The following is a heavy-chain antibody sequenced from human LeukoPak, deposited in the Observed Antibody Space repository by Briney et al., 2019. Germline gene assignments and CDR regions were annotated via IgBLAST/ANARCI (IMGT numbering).Heavy chain of an antibody. Sequence: SETLSLTCTVSGGSISSGDYYWSWIRQPPGKGLEWIGYIYYSGSTYYNPSLKSRVTISVDTSKNQFSLKLSSVTAADTAVYYYAREAAAPPYYFDYWGQGTLVTVSS. CDR2: IYYSGST. CDR3: AREAAAPPYYFDY. D-gene: IGHD2-15*01. J-gene: IGHJ4*02. V-gene: IGHV4-30-4*01. CDR1: GGSISSGDYY.